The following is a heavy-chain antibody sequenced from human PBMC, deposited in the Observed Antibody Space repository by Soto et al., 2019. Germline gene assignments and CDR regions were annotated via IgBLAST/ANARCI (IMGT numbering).Heavy chain of an antibody. CDR1: GGSLSNYN. D-gene: IGHD2-2*01. Sequence: SEPLSLTCTVSGGSLSNYNWNWCRQSAWKGLEWIGRIYSNGKAYYNPSLKSRVTMSLDTLNNQVSLRLSSVTAADTAKYYCARERTYQLSGDDTLDIWGLGTMVTVSS. V-gene: IGHV4-4*07. J-gene: IGHJ3*02. CDR3: ARERTYQLSGDDTLDI. CDR2: IYSNGKA.